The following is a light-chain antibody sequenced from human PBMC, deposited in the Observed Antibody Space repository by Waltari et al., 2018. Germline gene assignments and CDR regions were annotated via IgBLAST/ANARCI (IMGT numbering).Light chain of an antibody. CDR2: DTY. CDR3: LLYMGSGMV. J-gene: IGLJ2*01. CDR1: TGSVSTTHY. V-gene: IGLV8-61*01. Sequence: QTVVTQEPSVSVSPGGTVTLTCGLTTGSVSTTHYPSWYQQTPGRPPRTLVYDTYSRSVGVPSRFSGSILGNKAALTITGALADDESDYYCLLYMGSGMVFGGGTKLTVL.